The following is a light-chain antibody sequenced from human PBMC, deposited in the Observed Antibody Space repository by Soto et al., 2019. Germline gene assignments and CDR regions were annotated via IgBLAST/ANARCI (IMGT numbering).Light chain of an antibody. CDR2: DVS. J-gene: IGLJ2*01. V-gene: IGLV2-11*01. Sequence: QSVLTQPRSVSGSPGQTVTISCTGTSSDVGGYNYVSWYQQHPGKAPKLMIYDVSKRPSGVPDRFSGSKSGNTASLTISGLQDEDEADYYCCSYAGSFVVFGGGTKLTVL. CDR1: SSDVGGYNY. CDR3: CSYAGSFVV.